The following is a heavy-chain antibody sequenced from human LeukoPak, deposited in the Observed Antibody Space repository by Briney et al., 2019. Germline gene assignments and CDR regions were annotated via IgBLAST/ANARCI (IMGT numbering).Heavy chain of an antibody. Sequence: GGSLRLSCAASGFTFSSYGMHWVRQAPGKGLEWVAVISYDGSNKYYADSVKGRFTISRDNSKNTLYLQMNSLRAEDTAVYYCAKAQSYYGSGSYPYFDYWGQGTLVTVSS. CDR3: AKAQSYYGSGSYPYFDY. CDR1: GFTFSSYG. CDR2: ISYDGSNK. V-gene: IGHV3-30*18. J-gene: IGHJ4*02. D-gene: IGHD3-10*01.